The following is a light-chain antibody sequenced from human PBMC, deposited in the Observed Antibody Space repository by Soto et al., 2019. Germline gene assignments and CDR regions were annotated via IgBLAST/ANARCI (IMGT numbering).Light chain of an antibody. CDR2: ENN. CDR3: GTWDNRLSGWVV. Sequence: QSVLTQPPSVSAAPGQKVTISCSGSSSNIGNNYVSWYQQLPGTAPKLLIYENNKRPSGIPDRFSGSKSGTSATLGITGLPAGDQGDYYCGTWDNRLSGWVVFGGGTKLTVL. V-gene: IGLV1-51*02. CDR1: SSNIGNNY. J-gene: IGLJ2*01.